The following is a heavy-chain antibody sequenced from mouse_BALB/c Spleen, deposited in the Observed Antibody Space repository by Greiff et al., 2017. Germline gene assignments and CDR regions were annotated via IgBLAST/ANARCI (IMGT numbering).Heavy chain of an antibody. CDR1: GFTFSSYT. J-gene: IGHJ2*01. CDR3: ARRGCYGWDFDF. D-gene: IGHD1-2*01. Sequence: EVQVVESGGGLVQPGGSLKLSCAASGFTFSSYTMSWVRQTPEKRLEWVAYISNGGGSTYYPDTVKGRFTISRDNAKNTLYLQMSSLKSKDTAVYYCARRGCYGWDFDFWGEGTTLTVSS. V-gene: IGHV5-12-2*01. CDR2: ISNGGGST.